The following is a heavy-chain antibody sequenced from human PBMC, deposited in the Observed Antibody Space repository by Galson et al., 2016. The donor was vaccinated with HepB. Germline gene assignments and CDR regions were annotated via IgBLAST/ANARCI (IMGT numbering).Heavy chain of an antibody. D-gene: IGHD3-10*01. CDR2: ISAYNGDT. V-gene: IGHV1-18*01. J-gene: IGHJ4*02. CDR1: GYTFTNYG. CDR3: ARGAGGYFDY. Sequence: SVKVSCKASGYTFTNYGLSWVRQAPGQGLEYMGWISAYNGDTNHAQNLQGRVTMTTDTSTSTAYMELRSLRSDDTAVYYCARGAGGYFDYWGQGTLVTVSS.